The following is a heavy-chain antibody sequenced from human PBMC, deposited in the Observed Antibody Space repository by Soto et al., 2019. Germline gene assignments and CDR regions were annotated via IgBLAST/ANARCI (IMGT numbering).Heavy chain of an antibody. D-gene: IGHD3-22*01. CDR3: AKDISFDTSAYNY. Sequence: EVQLLESGGGLVQPGGSLRLSCTASGFTFSTYGMSWVRQAPGKGLEWVSSLSGDGTTTYYIDSVKGRFTNARDNSRNTLSLQMNSLRTEDTAIYYCAKDISFDTSAYNYWGQGILVAVSS. CDR2: LSGDGTTT. V-gene: IGHV3-23*01. J-gene: IGHJ4*02. CDR1: GFTFSTYG.